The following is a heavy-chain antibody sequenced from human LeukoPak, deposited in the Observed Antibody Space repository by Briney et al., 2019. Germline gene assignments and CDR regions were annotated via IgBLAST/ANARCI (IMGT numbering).Heavy chain of an antibody. Sequence: SETLSLTCTVSGGSISSYYWSWIRQPPGKGLEWIRYIYYSGITNYNPSLKSRVTISVDTSKNQFSLKLSSVTAADTAVYYCARVALKGHCSSTSCYGLFDYWGQGTLVTVSS. J-gene: IGHJ4*02. V-gene: IGHV4-59*08. CDR2: IYYSGIT. D-gene: IGHD2-2*01. CDR1: GGSISSYY. CDR3: ARVALKGHCSSTSCYGLFDY.